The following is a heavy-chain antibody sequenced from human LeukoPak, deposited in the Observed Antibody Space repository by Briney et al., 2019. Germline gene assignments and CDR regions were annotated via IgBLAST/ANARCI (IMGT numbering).Heavy chain of an antibody. D-gene: IGHD5-18*01. CDR1: GYTFTSYW. J-gene: IGHJ4*02. Sequence: GESLKISCKGSGYTFTSYWIGWGRQMPGKGLEWMGIIYPGDSDTIYSPSFQGQVAISADKSISTAYLQWSSLKASDTAMYYCAKSNGYTYGYDWGQGTLVTVSS. CDR2: IYPGDSDT. CDR3: AKSNGYTYGYD. V-gene: IGHV5-51*01.